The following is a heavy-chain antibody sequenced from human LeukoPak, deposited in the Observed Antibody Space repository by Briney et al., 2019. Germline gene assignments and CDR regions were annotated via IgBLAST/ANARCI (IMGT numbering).Heavy chain of an antibody. CDR3: ARNIVVVPAAIPARFDP. Sequence: ASVKVSCKASGYTFTSYGISWVRQAPGQGLEWMGWISAYNGNTNYAQKLQGRVTMTTDTSTSTAYMELRSLRSDDTAVYYCARNIVVVPAAIPARFDPWGQGTLVTVSS. J-gene: IGHJ5*02. V-gene: IGHV1-18*01. D-gene: IGHD2-2*01. CDR1: GYTFTSYG. CDR2: ISAYNGNT.